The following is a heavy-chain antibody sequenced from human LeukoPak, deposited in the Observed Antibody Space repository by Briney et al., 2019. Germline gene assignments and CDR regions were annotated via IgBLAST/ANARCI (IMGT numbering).Heavy chain of an antibody. CDR2: MFYSGST. V-gene: IGHV4-30-4*08. J-gene: IGHJ4*02. CDR3: AREGDSSGYIAFGY. CDR1: GGSISSGSYH. D-gene: IGHD3-22*01. Sequence: SSETLSLTCSVSGGSISSGSYHWTWIRQPPGKGLEWIGYMFYSGSTYYNPSLESRVTISVDTSKNQFSLKLSSVTAADTAVYYCAREGDSSGYIAFGYWGQGTLVTVSS.